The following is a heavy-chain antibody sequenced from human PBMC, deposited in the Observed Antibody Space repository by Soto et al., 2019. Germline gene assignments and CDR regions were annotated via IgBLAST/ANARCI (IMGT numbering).Heavy chain of an antibody. CDR1: GGTFSSYA. Sequence: SVKVSCKASGGTFSSYAISWVRQAPGQGLEWMRGVIPIFGTANYAQKFQGRVTITADESTSTAYMELSSLRSEDTAVYYCARDHSRPLAGINGMDVWGQGTTVTVSS. V-gene: IGHV1-69*13. CDR3: ARDHSRPLAGINGMDV. CDR2: VIPIFGTA. J-gene: IGHJ6*02. D-gene: IGHD6-13*01.